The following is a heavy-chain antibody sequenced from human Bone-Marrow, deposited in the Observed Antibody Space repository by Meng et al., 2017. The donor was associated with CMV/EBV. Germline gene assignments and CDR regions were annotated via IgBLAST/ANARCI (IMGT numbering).Heavy chain of an antibody. D-gene: IGHD2-2*01. CDR2: INPNSGGT. CDR1: GYPFTGYY. V-gene: IGHV1-2*02. J-gene: IGHJ4*02. Sequence: GYPFTGYYMHWVRQAPGQGLEWMGWINPNSGGTNYAQKFQGRVTMTRDTSISTAYMELSRLRSDDTAVYYCAREFVVVPAARSRLGYWGQGTLVTVSS. CDR3: AREFVVVPAARSRLGY.